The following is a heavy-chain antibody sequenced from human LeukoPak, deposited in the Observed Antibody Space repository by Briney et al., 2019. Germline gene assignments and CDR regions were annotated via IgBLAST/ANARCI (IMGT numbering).Heavy chain of an antibody. Sequence: GGSLRLSCAASGSTSTNYAMNWVRQAPGKGLEWVSVLIGSSGSTDYADSVKGRFTISRDNSKNTVFLQMNSLRAEDTAIYYCAKGAYDYIEIGYFDSWGQGTLVTVSS. CDR3: AKGAYDYIEIGYFDS. V-gene: IGHV3-23*01. CDR1: GSTSTNYA. J-gene: IGHJ4*02. CDR2: LIGSSGST. D-gene: IGHD5-12*01.